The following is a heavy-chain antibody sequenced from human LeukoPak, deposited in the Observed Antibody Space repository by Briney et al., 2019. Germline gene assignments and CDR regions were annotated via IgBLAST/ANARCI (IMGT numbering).Heavy chain of an antibody. V-gene: IGHV3-7*01. CDR1: GFTFSSYW. Sequence: GGSLRLSCAASGFTFSSYWMSWVRQAPGKGLAWVANIKQDGSEKYYVDSVKGRFTISRDNAKNSLYLQMNSLRAEDTAVYYCARESLPYYDFWSGYRGGWFDPWGQGTLVTVSS. D-gene: IGHD3-3*01. CDR3: ARESLPYYDFWSGYRGGWFDP. CDR2: IKQDGSEK. J-gene: IGHJ5*02.